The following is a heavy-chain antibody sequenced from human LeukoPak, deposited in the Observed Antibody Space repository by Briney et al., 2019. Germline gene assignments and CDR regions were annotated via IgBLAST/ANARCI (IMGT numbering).Heavy chain of an antibody. D-gene: IGHD5-12*01. J-gene: IGHJ4*02. CDR3: TRQTFYSGNDWNLDY. CDR2: IRSKANSYAT. Sequence: GGSLRLSCAASGFTFSDSAMHWVRQASGKGLEWVGRIRSKANSYATAYAASVEGRFTISRDDSKNTAYLQMNSLKTEDTAVYYCTRQTFYSGNDWNLDYWDQGTLVTVSS. CDR1: GFTFSDSA. V-gene: IGHV3-73*01.